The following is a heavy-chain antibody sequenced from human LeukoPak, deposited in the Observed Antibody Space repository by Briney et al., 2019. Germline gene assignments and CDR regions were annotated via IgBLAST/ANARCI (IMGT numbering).Heavy chain of an antibody. J-gene: IGHJ6*02. Sequence: GASVKVSCKASGYTFTSYAMNWVRQAPGQGLEWMGWISTNTGNPTYAQGFTGRFVFSLDTSVSTAYLQICSLKAEDTAVYYCAREGYYDSSKRYYGMDVWGQGTTVTVSS. CDR2: ISTNTGNP. V-gene: IGHV7-4-1*01. D-gene: IGHD3-22*01. CDR3: AREGYYDSSKRYYGMDV. CDR1: GYTFTSYA.